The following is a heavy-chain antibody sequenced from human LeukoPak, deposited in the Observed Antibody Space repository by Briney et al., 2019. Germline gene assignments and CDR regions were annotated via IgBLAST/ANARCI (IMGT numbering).Heavy chain of an antibody. CDR3: ARALDLNWFDP. D-gene: IGHD1-1*01. J-gene: IGHJ5*02. CDR2: IYHSGST. CDR1: GYSISSGYY. V-gene: IGHV4-38-2*02. Sequence: SETLSLTCTVSGYSISSGYYWGWIRQPPGKGLEWIGSIYHSGSTYYNPSLKSRVTISVDTSKNQFSLKLSSVTAADTAVYYCARALDLNWFDPWGLGTLVTVSS.